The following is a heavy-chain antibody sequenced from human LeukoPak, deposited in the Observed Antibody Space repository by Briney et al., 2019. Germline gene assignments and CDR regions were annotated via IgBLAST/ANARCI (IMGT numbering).Heavy chain of an antibody. CDR1: GGSIRSSY. CDR2: IDNSGST. CDR3: ARAPLYSGGSGWSIYYFYAMDV. Sequence: WQTLSLTCTVSGGSIRSSYWSWVRQPPGKGPEGIGYIDNSGSTNYNPSLNSRVTISLDTPKSQFSLKLSSVTAAATAVYYCARAPLYSGGSGWSIYYFYAMDVWGQRTTVTVSS. V-gene: IGHV4-59*01. J-gene: IGHJ6*02. D-gene: IGHD6-19*01.